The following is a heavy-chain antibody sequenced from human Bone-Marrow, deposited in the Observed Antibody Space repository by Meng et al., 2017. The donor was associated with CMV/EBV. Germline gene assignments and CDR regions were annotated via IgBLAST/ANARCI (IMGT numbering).Heavy chain of an antibody. Sequence: ASVKVSCKASGYTFTSYDINWVRQATGQGLEWMGWMNPNSGNTGYAQKFQGRVTITRNTSISTAYMELSSLRSEDTAVYYCAADVWDIVVVPAAPRGDYWGQGTLVTVSS. V-gene: IGHV1-8*03. CDR1: GYTFTSYD. D-gene: IGHD2-2*01. J-gene: IGHJ4*02. CDR3: AADVWDIVVVPAAPRGDY. CDR2: MNPNSGNT.